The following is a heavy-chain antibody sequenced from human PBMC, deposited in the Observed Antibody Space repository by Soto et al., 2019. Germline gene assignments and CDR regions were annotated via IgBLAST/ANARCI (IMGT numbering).Heavy chain of an antibody. Sequence: GASVKVSCKASGYTFTSYGISWVRQAPGQGLEWMGWISAYNGNTNYAQKLQGRVTMTTDTSTSTAYMELRSLRSDDTAVYYCARDRTPASYGSGRGYGMDVWGQGTKVTVSS. CDR2: ISAYNGNT. CDR3: ARDRTPASYGSGRGYGMDV. V-gene: IGHV1-18*01. J-gene: IGHJ6*02. D-gene: IGHD3-10*01. CDR1: GYTFTSYG.